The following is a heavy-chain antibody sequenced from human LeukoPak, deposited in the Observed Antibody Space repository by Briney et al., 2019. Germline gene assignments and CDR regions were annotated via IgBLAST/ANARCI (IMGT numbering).Heavy chain of an antibody. D-gene: IGHD3-10*01. CDR3: ARDRPTMVRGVIIPFNWFDP. CDR2: IKQDGSDK. V-gene: IGHV3-7*01. CDR1: GFTFSNKW. J-gene: IGHJ5*02. Sequence: GGSLRLSCAASGFTFSNKWMSWVRQAPGKGLEWVANIKQDGSDKYYVDSVKGRFTISRDNAKNSLYLQMNSLRAEDTAVYYCARDRPTMVRGVIIPFNWFDPWGQGTLVTVSS.